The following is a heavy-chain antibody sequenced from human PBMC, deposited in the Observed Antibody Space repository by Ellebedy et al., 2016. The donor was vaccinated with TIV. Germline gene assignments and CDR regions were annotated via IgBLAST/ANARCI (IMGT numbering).Heavy chain of an antibody. CDR2: INHSGST. CDR3: ARGQASGERYFDY. Sequence: SETLSLXCAVYGGSFSGYYWSWIRQPPGKGLEWIGEINHSGSTNYNPSLKSRVTISVDTSKNQFSLKLSSVTAADTAVYYCARGQASGERYFDYWGQGTLVTVSS. D-gene: IGHD3-10*01. J-gene: IGHJ4*02. CDR1: GGSFSGYY. V-gene: IGHV4-34*01.